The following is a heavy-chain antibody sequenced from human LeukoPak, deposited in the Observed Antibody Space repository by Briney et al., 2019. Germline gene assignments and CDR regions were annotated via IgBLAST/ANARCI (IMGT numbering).Heavy chain of an antibody. Sequence: ASVKVSCKASGYTFTGYYMHWVRQAPGQGLEWMGWINPNSGGTNYAQKFQGRVTMTRDTSISTAYMELSRLRSDGTAVYYCARDSEQWLVTDWFDPWGQGTLVTVSS. D-gene: IGHD6-19*01. CDR3: ARDSEQWLVTDWFDP. V-gene: IGHV1-2*02. CDR1: GYTFTGYY. CDR2: INPNSGGT. J-gene: IGHJ5*02.